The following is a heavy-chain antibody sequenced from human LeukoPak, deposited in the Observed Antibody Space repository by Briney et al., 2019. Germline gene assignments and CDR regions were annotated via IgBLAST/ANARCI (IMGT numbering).Heavy chain of an antibody. CDR3: ARSSYYYGMDV. CDR2: IHYSGST. CDR1: GGSISSYY. V-gene: IGHV4-59*08. Sequence: SETLSLTCTVSGGSISSYYWSWIRQPPGKGLEWIGYIHYSGSTNYNPSLKSRVTISVDTSKNQFSLKLSSVTAADTAVYYCARSSYYYGMDVWGQGTTVTVSS. J-gene: IGHJ6*02.